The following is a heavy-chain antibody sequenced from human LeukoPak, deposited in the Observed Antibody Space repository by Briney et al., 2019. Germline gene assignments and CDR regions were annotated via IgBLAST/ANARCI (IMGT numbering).Heavy chain of an antibody. CDR3: ARDLVAATNLNWFDP. Sequence: ASVTVSCTASGGTFSSYAISWVRQAPGQGLEWMGGIIPIFGTANYAQTLQGRVTITGDKATSTAYMELSSLRSEDTAVYYCARDLVAATNLNWFDPWGQGTLVTVSP. CDR1: GGTFSSYA. V-gene: IGHV1-69*06. J-gene: IGHJ5*02. D-gene: IGHD2-15*01. CDR2: IIPIFGTA.